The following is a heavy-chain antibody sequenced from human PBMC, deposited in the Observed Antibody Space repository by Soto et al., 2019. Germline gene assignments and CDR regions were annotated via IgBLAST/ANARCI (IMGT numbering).Heavy chain of an antibody. CDR1: GGSISSDNYF. CDR2: IDYTGRA. CDR3: AREVKSAAASDALDI. D-gene: IGHD2-15*01. J-gene: IGHJ3*02. Sequence: SETLSLTCTVSGGSISSDNYFWSWIRQHPGKGLEWIGYIDYTGRAYYNPSLKSRVTTSVDTSKNQFSLRLSSVTVADTATYYCAREVKSAAASDALDIWGQGTVVTVSS. V-gene: IGHV4-31*03.